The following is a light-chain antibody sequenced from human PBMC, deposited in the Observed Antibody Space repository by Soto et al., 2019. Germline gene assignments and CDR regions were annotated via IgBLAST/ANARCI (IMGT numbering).Light chain of an antibody. Sequence: EIVLTQSPGTLSLSPGERATLSCRASQSVSSSYLAWYQQKPGQAPRLLIYGASSRATGNPDRFSGSGSGTVFTLTISRLEPEDFAVYYCQQYGSSPPWTFGQGTKVEIK. CDR1: QSVSSSY. J-gene: IGKJ1*01. V-gene: IGKV3-20*01. CDR2: GAS. CDR3: QQYGSSPPWT.